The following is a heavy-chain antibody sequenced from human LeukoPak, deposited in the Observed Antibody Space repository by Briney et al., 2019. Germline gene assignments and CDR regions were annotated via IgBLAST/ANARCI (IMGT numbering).Heavy chain of an antibody. CDR3: ARYASDLAVAGTLDY. V-gene: IGHV3-7*01. D-gene: IGHD6-19*01. CDR1: GFTFSSYW. J-gene: IGHJ4*02. Sequence: GGSLRLSCAASGFTFSSYWMSWVRQAPGKGLDWVANIKQDGSEKYYVDSVKGRFTISRDNAKNSLYLQMNSLRAEDTAVYYCARYASDLAVAGTLDYWGQGTLVTVSS. CDR2: IKQDGSEK.